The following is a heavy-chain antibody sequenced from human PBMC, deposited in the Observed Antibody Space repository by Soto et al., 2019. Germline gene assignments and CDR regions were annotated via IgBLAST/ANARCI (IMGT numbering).Heavy chain of an antibody. CDR1: GYTFTSYG. CDR3: ARDREERGYSGYDSDYYGMDV. V-gene: IGHV1-18*01. J-gene: IGHJ6*02. CDR2: ISAYNGNT. Sequence: ASVKVSCKASGYTFTSYGISWVRQAPGQGLERMGWISAYNGNTNYAQKIQGRVTMTTDTSTSTAYMELRSLRSDDTAVYYCARDREERGYSGYDSDYYGMDVWGQGTTVTVSS. D-gene: IGHD5-12*01.